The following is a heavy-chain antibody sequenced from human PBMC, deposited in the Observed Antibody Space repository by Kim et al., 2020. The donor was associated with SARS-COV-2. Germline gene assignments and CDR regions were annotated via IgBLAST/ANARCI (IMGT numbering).Heavy chain of an antibody. CDR3: ARATLTAARSGGYGGWFDP. CDR1: GGTFSSYA. V-gene: IGHV1-69*13. D-gene: IGHD5-12*01. Sequence: SVKVSCKASGGTFSSYAISWVRQAPGQGLEWMGGIIPIFGTANYAQKFQGRVTITADESTSTAYMELSSLRSEDTAVYYCARATLTAARSGGYGGWFDPWGQGTLVTVSS. J-gene: IGHJ5*02. CDR2: IIPIFGTA.